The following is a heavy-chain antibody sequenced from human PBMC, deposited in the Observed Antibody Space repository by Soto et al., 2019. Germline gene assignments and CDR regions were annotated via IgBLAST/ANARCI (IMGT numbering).Heavy chain of an antibody. D-gene: IGHD2-15*01. CDR2: INPSGDT. CDR1: GDTFTSYY. CDR3: ARVYCRGGGCYGIDY. V-gene: IGHV1-46*01. J-gene: IGHJ4*02. Sequence: SVKVSCKASGDTFTSYYMHWVRQAPGQGLEWMGIINPSGDTSYAQKFQGRVTMTRDTSTSTVSMELSSLRSEDTAMSFCARVYCRGGGCYGIDYWGQGPLVTSPQ.